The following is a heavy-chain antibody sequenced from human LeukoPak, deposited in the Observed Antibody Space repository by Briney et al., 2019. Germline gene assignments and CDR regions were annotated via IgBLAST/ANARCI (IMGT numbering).Heavy chain of an antibody. Sequence: SETLSLTCTVSGGSISVYYWSWIRQPPGKGLEWIGDIYYIGSTNYNPSLKSRVTISVDTSKTQFSLKLSSVTAADTAVYYAARGINLHDSSGYYYGAFDIGGKETRVTVS. J-gene: IGHJ3*02. CDR3: ARGINLHDSSGYYYGAFDI. CDR1: GGSISVYY. V-gene: IGHV4-59*01. D-gene: IGHD3-22*01. CDR2: IYYIGST.